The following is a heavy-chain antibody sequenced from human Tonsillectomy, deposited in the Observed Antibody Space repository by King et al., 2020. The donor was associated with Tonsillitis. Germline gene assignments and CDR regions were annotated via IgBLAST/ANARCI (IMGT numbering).Heavy chain of an antibody. CDR2: IYPGDADT. J-gene: IGHJ4*02. CDR1: EYRFTRYW. D-gene: IGHD6-19*01. V-gene: IGHV5-51*01. Sequence: QLVQSGAEVKKPGESLKISCKGSEYRFTRYWIGWVRQMPGKGLEWMGIIYPGDADTRYSPSFQGQVTISAAKSITTAYLQWSSLKASDTAMYYCARPPRPHPGIAVAGTPFDYCGQGTLVTVSS. CDR3: ARPPRPHPGIAVAGTPFDY.